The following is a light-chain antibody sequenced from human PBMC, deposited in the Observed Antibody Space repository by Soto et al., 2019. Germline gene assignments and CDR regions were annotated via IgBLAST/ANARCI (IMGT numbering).Light chain of an antibody. CDR3: QQRSNWPPT. Sequence: EIVLTQSPATLSLSPGDRATLSCRASQSISSYLAWYQQKPGQPPRLLIYDASNRATGIPARFSGSGSGTDFTLTVSSLAPEDFAVYYCQQRSNWPPTFGQGTKLEIK. CDR2: DAS. J-gene: IGKJ2*01. V-gene: IGKV3-11*01. CDR1: QSISSY.